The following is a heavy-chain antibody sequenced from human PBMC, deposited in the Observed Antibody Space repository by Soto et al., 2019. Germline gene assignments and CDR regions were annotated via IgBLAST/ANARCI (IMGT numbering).Heavy chain of an antibody. V-gene: IGHV3-21*01. CDR1: GFTFSSYS. D-gene: IGHD3-16*01. CDR3: ARDGGDGYYYYYGMEV. J-gene: IGHJ6*02. Sequence: SGGSLRLSCAASGFTFSSYSMNWVRQAPGKGLEWVSSISSSSSYIYYADSVKGRFTISRDNAKNSLYLQMNSLRAEDTAVYYCARDGGDGYYYYYGMEVWGQGTTVTVSS. CDR2: ISSSSSYI.